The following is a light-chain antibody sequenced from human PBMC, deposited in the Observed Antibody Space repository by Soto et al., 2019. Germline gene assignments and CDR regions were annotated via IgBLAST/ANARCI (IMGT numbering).Light chain of an antibody. J-gene: IGLJ3*02. CDR2: RDY. CDR1: DIGRKD. V-gene: IGLV3-9*01. CDR3: QVRDSNTAV. Sequence: SYELTQPLSVSVALGQTARITCAGNDIGRKDVHWYQQKTGQAPVLVIHRDYNRPSGIPERFSAFNSGNTATLTINRAQAGDEADYYCQVRDSNTAVFGGGTKLTVL.